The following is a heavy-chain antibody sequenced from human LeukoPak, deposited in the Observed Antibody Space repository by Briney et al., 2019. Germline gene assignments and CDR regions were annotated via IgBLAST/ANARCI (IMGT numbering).Heavy chain of an antibody. CDR2: INAGNGNT. V-gene: IGHV1-3*01. Sequence: GASVKVSCKASGYTFTSYAMHWVRQAPGQGLEWMGWINAGNGNTKYSQKFQGRVTITRDTSASTAYMELSSLRSEDTAVYYCARGHDIVVVPPFYYGMDVWGQGTTVTVSS. CDR1: GYTFTSYA. D-gene: IGHD2-2*01. J-gene: IGHJ6*02. CDR3: ARGHDIVVVPPFYYGMDV.